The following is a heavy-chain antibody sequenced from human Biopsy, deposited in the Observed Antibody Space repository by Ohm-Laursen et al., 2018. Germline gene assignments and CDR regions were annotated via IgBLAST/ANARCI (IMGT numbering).Heavy chain of an antibody. CDR3: VKQWGGYNFDS. J-gene: IGHJ5*01. CDR2: IDVSDYNT. CDR1: GFTFHTYA. V-gene: IGHV3-23*01. Sequence: GSLRLSCTASGFTFHTYAMNWVRQAPGKGLEWVAHIDVSDYNTYYAGSVRGRFTISRDNSKQMAHLEINSLTADDTAVYYCVKQWGGYNFDSWGQGTLVTVSS. D-gene: IGHD1-14*01.